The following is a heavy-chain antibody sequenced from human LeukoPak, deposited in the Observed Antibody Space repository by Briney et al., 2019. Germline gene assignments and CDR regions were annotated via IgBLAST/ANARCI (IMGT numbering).Heavy chain of an antibody. Sequence: ASVKVSCKASGYTFTSYYMHWVRQAPGRGLEWMGIINPSGGSTSYAQKFQGRVTMTRDTSTSTVYMELSSLRSEDTAVYYCASGVNCGGDCYQPIDYWGQGTLVTVSS. D-gene: IGHD2-21*02. CDR3: ASGVNCGGDCYQPIDY. J-gene: IGHJ4*02. CDR1: GYTFTSYY. CDR2: INPSGGST. V-gene: IGHV1-46*01.